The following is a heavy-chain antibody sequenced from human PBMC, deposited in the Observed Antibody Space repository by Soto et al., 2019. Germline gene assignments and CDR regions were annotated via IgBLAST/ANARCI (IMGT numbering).Heavy chain of an antibody. CDR3: ARARYCASPSCYKHYYYGMDT. Sequence: GASVKVSCKASGYTFTSHGISWVRQAPGQGLEWLGWISTYNSRTHYAQKVQGRATMTTDTSTSTAYLDLRSLTFDDTAVYYCARARYCASPSCYKHYYYGMDTWGQGTTVTVSS. J-gene: IGHJ6*02. CDR2: ISTYNSRT. CDR1: GYTFTSHG. V-gene: IGHV1-18*04. D-gene: IGHD2-2*02.